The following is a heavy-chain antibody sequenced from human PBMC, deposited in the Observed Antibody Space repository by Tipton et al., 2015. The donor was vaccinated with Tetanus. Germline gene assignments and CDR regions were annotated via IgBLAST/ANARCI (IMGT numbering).Heavy chain of an antibody. D-gene: IGHD3-10*01. CDR1: GGSVRGGDHY. CDR3: ARHPPPYYYGSGSYLDY. CDR2: VSSSGAS. Sequence: TLSLTCTVSGGSVRGGDHYWSWIRQPPGKGLEWLAYVSSSGASNSDYFLKSRITVSRDTSKNQFSLRLSSVTAADTAVYFCARHPPPYYYGSGSYLDYWGQGTPVTVSS. J-gene: IGHJ4*02. V-gene: IGHV4-61*08.